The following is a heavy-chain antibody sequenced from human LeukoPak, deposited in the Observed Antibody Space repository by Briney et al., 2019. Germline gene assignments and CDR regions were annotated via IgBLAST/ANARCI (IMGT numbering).Heavy chain of an antibody. CDR1: GGSISSYY. CDR3: ASDRRGTSCYDY. D-gene: IGHD2-2*01. J-gene: IGHJ4*02. CDR2: IYSTGST. V-gene: IGHV4-59*01. Sequence: PSETLSLTCTVSGGSISSYYWSWIRQSPGKGLEWIGYIYSTGSTNYNPSLKSRVTISVATSKNPFSLKLNSVTAADTAVYYCASDRRGTSCYDYWGQGTLVTVSS.